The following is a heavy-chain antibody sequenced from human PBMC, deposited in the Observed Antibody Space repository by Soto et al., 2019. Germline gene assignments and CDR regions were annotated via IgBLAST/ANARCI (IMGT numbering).Heavy chain of an antibody. CDR3: ARDQIADGFLGWDAFDI. J-gene: IGHJ3*02. V-gene: IGHV3-33*01. Sequence: PGGSLRLSCAASGFTFSSYGMHWVRQAPGKGLEWVAVIWYDGSNKYYADSVKGRFTISRDNSKNTLYLQMNSLRAEDTAVYYCARDQIADGFLGWDAFDIWGQGTMVTVSS. CDR1: GFTFSSYG. CDR2: IWYDGSNK. D-gene: IGHD2-21*01.